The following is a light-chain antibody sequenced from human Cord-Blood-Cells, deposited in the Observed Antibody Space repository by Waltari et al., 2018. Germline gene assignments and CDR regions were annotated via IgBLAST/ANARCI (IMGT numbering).Light chain of an antibody. V-gene: IGLV3-1*01. CDR1: KLGDKY. J-gene: IGLJ1*01. CDR3: QAWDSSYV. Sequence: SYELTQPPSVSVSPGPTASITCSGDKLGDKYACWYQQKPGQSPVLVIYQDSKRPSGIPERFSGSNSGNTATLTISGTQAMDEADYYCQAWDSSYVFGTGTKVTVL. CDR2: QDS.